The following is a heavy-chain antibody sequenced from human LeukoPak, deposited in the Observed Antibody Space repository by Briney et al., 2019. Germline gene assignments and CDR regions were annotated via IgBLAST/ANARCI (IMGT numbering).Heavy chain of an antibody. D-gene: IGHD3-22*01. CDR3: AKRGAVIRVILVGFHKEAYYFDS. CDR2: ISDRGSRT. J-gene: IGHJ4*02. Sequence: GGSLRLSCAVSGITLSNYGMSWVRQAPGKGLEWVAGISDRGSRTNYADSVKGRFTISTDHPKNTLYLQMNSLRAEDTAVYFCAKRGAVIRVILVGFHKEAYYFDSWGQGALVTVSS. CDR1: GITLSNYG. V-gene: IGHV3-23*01.